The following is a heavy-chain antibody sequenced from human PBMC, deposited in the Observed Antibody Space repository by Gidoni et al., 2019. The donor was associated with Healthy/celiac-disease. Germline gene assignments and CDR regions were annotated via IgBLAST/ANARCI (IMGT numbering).Heavy chain of an antibody. J-gene: IGHJ4*02. Sequence: EVQLVESGGGLVQPGGSLRLSCAASGFTFSSDAMSWVRQAPGKGLAWVSAISGSGGSTYYADAVKGRFTISRDNSKNTLYLQMNSLRAEDTAVYYCAKDGGYCGGDCYSNWGQGTLVTVSS. D-gene: IGHD2-21*02. CDR3: AKDGGYCGGDCYSN. CDR1: GFTFSSDA. V-gene: IGHV3-23*04. CDR2: ISGSGGST.